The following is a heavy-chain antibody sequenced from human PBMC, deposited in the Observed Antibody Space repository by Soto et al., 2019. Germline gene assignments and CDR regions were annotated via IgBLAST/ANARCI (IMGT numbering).Heavy chain of an antibody. Sequence: EVQLVESGGGLVQPGGSLRLSCAASGFTLSSYWMTWVRQPPGRGLEWVTNINQNEGKIYYVDSVKGRFTVSRDNAKNSLHLQMISLSVEDTAVYYCASLVERECLDQWGQGTLVTVSS. V-gene: IGHV3-7*02. CDR3: ASLVERECLDQ. D-gene: IGHD1-26*01. J-gene: IGHJ5*02. CDR1: GFTLSSYW. CDR2: INQNEGKI.